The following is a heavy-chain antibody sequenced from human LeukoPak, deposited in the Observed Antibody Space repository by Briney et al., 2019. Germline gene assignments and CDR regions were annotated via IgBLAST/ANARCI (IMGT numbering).Heavy chain of an antibody. D-gene: IGHD4-17*01. CDR2: IKQDGSEK. J-gene: IGHJ3*02. Sequence: GGSQRLTCAASGFIFSSYWMSWVRQAPGKGLEWVANIKQDGSEKYYVDSVKGRFTISRDNAKISLYLQMNSLRAEDTAVYYCARGDHLRTDDGFDIWGQGTMVTVSS. CDR3: ARGDHLRTDDGFDI. CDR1: GFIFSSYW. V-gene: IGHV3-7*01.